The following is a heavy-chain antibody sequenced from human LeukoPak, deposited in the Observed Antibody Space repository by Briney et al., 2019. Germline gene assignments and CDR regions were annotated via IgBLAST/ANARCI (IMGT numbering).Heavy chain of an antibody. CDR2: TYYSKNT. CDR1: GGSISSSSAY. Sequence: SETLSLTCTVSGGSISSSSAYWGWIRQPPGKGLEWIGSTYYSKNTYYNPSLKSRVTISADTSKNQFSLTLGSVSATDTAVYYCVSPRGFSYGYFDFWGQGTLVTVSS. D-gene: IGHD5-18*01. CDR3: VSPRGFSYGYFDF. J-gene: IGHJ4*02. V-gene: IGHV4-39*01.